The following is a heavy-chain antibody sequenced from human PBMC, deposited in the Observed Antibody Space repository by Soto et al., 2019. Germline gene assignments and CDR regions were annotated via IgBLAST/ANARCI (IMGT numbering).Heavy chain of an antibody. Sequence: GGSLRLSCAASGFTFSSYAMHWVRQAPGKGLEWVAVISYDGSNKYYADSVKGRFTISRDNSKNTLYLQMNSLRAEDTAVYYCARESCSGGSCYSSSYYYYGMDVWGQGTTVTVSS. CDR3: ARESCSGGSCYSSSYYYYGMDV. CDR2: ISYDGSNK. D-gene: IGHD2-15*01. CDR1: GFTFSSYA. V-gene: IGHV3-30-3*01. J-gene: IGHJ6*02.